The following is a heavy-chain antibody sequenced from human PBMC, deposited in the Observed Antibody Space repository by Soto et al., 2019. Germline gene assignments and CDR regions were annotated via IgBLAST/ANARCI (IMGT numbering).Heavy chain of an antibody. D-gene: IGHD1-1*01. Sequence: QLQLQESGPGLVKPSETLSLTCTVAGGSVSSSTYYWGWIRQPPGKGLEWIATFYYSGSTYHNPSLNSRVTISADTSKNRCSLKLSSVTATDTAVYYCARHHGTYYDAFDIWGQGTMVTVSS. CDR3: ARHHGTYYDAFDI. CDR2: FYYSGST. CDR1: GGSVSSSTYY. V-gene: IGHV4-39*01. J-gene: IGHJ3*02.